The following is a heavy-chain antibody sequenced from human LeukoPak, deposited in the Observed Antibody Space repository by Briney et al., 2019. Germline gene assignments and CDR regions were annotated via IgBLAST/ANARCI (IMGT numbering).Heavy chain of an antibody. D-gene: IGHD3-22*01. CDR1: GFTLGTYW. V-gene: IGHV3-74*01. J-gene: IGHJ4*02. CDR2: ISYDGSNT. Sequence: GGSLRLSCAASGFTLGTYWMHWVRQAPGKGLVWVSRISYDGSNTNYADFVKGRFTISRDNAKNTLYLQMNSLRAEDTAVYYCARAPYYYDSSGYYRGYFDYWGQGTLVTVSS. CDR3: ARAPYYYDSSGYYRGYFDY.